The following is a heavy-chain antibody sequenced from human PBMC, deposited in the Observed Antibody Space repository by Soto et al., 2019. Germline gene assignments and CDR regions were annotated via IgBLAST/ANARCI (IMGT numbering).Heavy chain of an antibody. V-gene: IGHV3-48*01. CDR2: ISSSGHVI. CDR1: GFTFSNYA. CDR3: ARGCSGSCWFEH. Sequence: EVQPVESGGGLVQPGGSLRLSCAASGFTFSNYAMAWVRQAPGKGLEWLSYISSSGHVITYVDSAKGRFTVSRDNAKNSLFLQLNSLRVEDTAVYSCARGCSGSCWFEHWGQGTLVTVSS. J-gene: IGHJ4*02. D-gene: IGHD6-13*01.